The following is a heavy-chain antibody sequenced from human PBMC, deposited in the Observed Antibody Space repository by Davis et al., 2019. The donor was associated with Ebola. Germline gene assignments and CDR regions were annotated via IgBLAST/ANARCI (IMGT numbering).Heavy chain of an antibody. Sequence: SVTVSCLASRYTLTSYGYSWVRQAPGQALVWIGWISAYNGNTNYAQKLQGRVTMTTDTSTSTAYMELRSLRSDDTAVYYCARADWNYPRGGGYWGQGTLVTVSS. V-gene: IGHV1-18*01. J-gene: IGHJ4*02. D-gene: IGHD1-7*01. CDR2: ISAYNGNT. CDR1: RYTLTSYG. CDR3: ARADWNYPRGGGY.